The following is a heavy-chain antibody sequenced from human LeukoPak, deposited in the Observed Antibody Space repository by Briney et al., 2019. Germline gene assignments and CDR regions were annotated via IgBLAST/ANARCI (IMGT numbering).Heavy chain of an antibody. J-gene: IGHJ5*02. V-gene: IGHV3-7*01. CDR3: ARDLWGSSSSPFNWLDP. CDR2: IKQDGSER. Sequence: GGSLRLPCAASGFTVSSNYMSWVRQAPGKGLDWVANIKQDGSERYYVDSVKGRFTISRDNAKNSLYLQMNSLRAEDTALYYCARDLWGSSSSPFNWLDPWGQGTLVTVSA. D-gene: IGHD6-6*01. CDR1: GFTVSSNY.